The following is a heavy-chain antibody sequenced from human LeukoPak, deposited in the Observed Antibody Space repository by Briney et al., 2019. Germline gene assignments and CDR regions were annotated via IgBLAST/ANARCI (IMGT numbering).Heavy chain of an antibody. J-gene: IGHJ4*02. CDR3: ANSPAGTYYFDY. D-gene: IGHD1-26*01. CDR1: GFSFSTYN. Sequence: GGSLRLSCAASGFSFSTYNMNWVRQAPGKGLEWVSSISSSSSYIYYADSVKGRFTISRDNAKNSLYLQMNSLRAEDTAVYYCANSPAGTYYFDYWGQGTLVTVSS. CDR2: ISSSSSYI. V-gene: IGHV3-21*01.